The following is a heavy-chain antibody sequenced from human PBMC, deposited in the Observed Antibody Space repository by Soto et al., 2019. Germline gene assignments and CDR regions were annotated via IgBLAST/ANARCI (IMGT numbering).Heavy chain of an antibody. CDR3: PKGARDLS. CDR1: GFTFSNYA. J-gene: IGHJ4*02. V-gene: IGHV3-23*01. Sequence: EVQLLETGGGLVQPGGSLRLSCAASGFTFSNYAMSWVRQTPGKGLEWVSGISVGGGSTYYADSVKGRFTISKENSKKTLYLQMNSPRVEDTAVYYYPKGARDLSWGQGTLVPVSS. CDR2: ISVGGGST.